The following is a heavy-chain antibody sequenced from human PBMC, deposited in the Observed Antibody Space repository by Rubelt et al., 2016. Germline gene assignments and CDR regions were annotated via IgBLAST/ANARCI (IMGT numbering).Heavy chain of an antibody. CDR1: GFTFSTYS. J-gene: IGHJ4*02. V-gene: IGHV3-48*01. Sequence: EVQLVESGGGLVQPGGSLRLSCAASGFTFSTYSMNWVRQAPGKGLEWVSYISSSSSSIYYADSVRGRFTISRDNAKSSLYLQISSLGVEGTEVYYGTRTDCSGGSCYFFADYWGQRNLVSVYS. CDR3: TRTDCSGGSCYFFADY. D-gene: IGHD2-15*01. CDR2: ISSSSSSI.